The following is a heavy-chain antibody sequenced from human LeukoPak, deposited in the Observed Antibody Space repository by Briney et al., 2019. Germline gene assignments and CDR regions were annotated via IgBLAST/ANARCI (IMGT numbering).Heavy chain of an antibody. V-gene: IGHV4-34*01. CDR2: INHSGST. CDR1: GGSFSGYY. J-gene: IGHJ4*02. D-gene: IGHD3-16*01. CDR3: VRSSWGGTRDY. Sequence: SETLSLTCAVYGGSFSGYYWSWIRQPPGKGLEWIGEINHSGSTNYNPSLKSRVTISVDTSKNQFSLKLSSVTAADTAVYYCVRSSWGGTRDYWGQGTLVTVSS.